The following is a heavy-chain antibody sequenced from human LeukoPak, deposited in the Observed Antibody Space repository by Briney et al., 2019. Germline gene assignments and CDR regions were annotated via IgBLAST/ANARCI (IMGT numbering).Heavy chain of an antibody. Sequence: GESLKISCKGSGYTFNTYWVGWVRQMPGKGLEWVGIIYPGDSDTRYSPSFQGQVTISADKSISTAYLQWSSLKASDTAMYYCASTNDYGDFYFDYWGQGTLVTVSS. CDR2: IYPGDSDT. D-gene: IGHD4-17*01. V-gene: IGHV5-51*01. CDR1: GYTFNTYW. J-gene: IGHJ4*02. CDR3: ASTNDYGDFYFDY.